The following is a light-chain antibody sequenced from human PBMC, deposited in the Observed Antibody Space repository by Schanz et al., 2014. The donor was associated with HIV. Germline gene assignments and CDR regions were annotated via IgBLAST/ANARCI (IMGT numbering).Light chain of an antibody. CDR1: QGISNY. J-gene: IGKJ1*01. Sequence: DILMTQSPASLSASVGDRVTFTCRASQGISNYLAWFQQKPRKVPKLLIYSASTLQSGVPSRFTGSGSGTNFRLTISSLQPEEVATYYCQKYNSAPWTFGQGTKLDI. V-gene: IGKV1-27*01. CDR2: SAS. CDR3: QKYNSAPWT.